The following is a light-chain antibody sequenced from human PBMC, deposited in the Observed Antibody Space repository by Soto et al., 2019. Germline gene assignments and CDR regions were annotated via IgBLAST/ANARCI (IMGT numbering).Light chain of an antibody. Sequence: EIVLTQSPATLSVSPGERATLSCRASQSVRSNLAWYQQKPGQGPRLLIFGASTRATDIPARFSGSGSGTEFTLTIGSLQSEDFAVYYCQQYIHWPPLTFGGGTKVEIK. CDR3: QQYIHWPPLT. J-gene: IGKJ4*01. V-gene: IGKV3-15*01. CDR1: QSVRSN. CDR2: GAS.